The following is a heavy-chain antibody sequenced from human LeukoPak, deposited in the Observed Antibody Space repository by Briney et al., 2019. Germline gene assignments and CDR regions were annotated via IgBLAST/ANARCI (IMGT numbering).Heavy chain of an antibody. V-gene: IGHV3-66*01. J-gene: IGHJ4*02. D-gene: IGHD6-13*01. Sequence: GGSLRLSCAVSGFNVSSNYLNWVRQAPGKGPEWVSVIYSGGSTYYADSVKGRFTISRDNSKTTLYLQMNSLRAEDTAVYHCARVDSRTAQFDYWGQGTLVTFSS. CDR1: GFNVSSNY. CDR2: IYSGGST. CDR3: ARVDSRTAQFDY.